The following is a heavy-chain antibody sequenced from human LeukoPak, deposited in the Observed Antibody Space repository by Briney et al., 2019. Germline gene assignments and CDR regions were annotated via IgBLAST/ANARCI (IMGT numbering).Heavy chain of an antibody. CDR1: GFTFDDFG. CDR2: INWNGGST. CDR3: AKGVVVVAATAEGDAFDI. D-gene: IGHD2-15*01. J-gene: IGHJ3*02. Sequence: PGGSLRLSCAASGFTFDDFGMSWVRQAPGKGLEWVSGINWNGGSTDSTDSVKGRFTISRDNAKNSLYLQMNSLRAEDTALYYCAKGVVVVAATAEGDAFDIWGQGTMVTVSS. V-gene: IGHV3-20*04.